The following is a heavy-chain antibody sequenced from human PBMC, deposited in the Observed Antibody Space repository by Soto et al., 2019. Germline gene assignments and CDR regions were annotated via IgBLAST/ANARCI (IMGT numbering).Heavy chain of an antibody. Sequence: GGSLRLSCAASGFTFSSYSMNCVRQAPGKGLEWVSSISSSSSYIYYADSVKGRFTISRDNAKNSLYLQMNSLRAEDTAVYYCARAPVDCSGGSCYPIWGQGTMVTVSS. CDR1: GFTFSSYS. D-gene: IGHD2-15*01. V-gene: IGHV3-21*01. CDR3: ARAPVDCSGGSCYPI. J-gene: IGHJ3*02. CDR2: ISSSSSYI.